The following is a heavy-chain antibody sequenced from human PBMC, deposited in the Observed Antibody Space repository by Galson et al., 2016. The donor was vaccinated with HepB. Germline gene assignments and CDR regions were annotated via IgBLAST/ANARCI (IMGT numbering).Heavy chain of an antibody. CDR1: GFTFSSFG. J-gene: IGHJ1*01. D-gene: IGHD3-3*01. CDR3: ARDRLRSMEWPEDFHH. CDR2: IWYDGSQK. Sequence: SLRLSCAASGFTFSSFGMHWVRQAPGKGLGWVAVIWYDGSQKYYADSVKGRFTISRENSKNTLFLQMNSLRAEDTAVYYCARDRLRSMEWPEDFHHWGQGTLVTVSS. V-gene: IGHV3-33*01.